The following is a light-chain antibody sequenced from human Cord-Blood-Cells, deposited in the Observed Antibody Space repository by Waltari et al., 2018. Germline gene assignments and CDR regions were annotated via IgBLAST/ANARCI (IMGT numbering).Light chain of an antibody. CDR2: GAS. Sequence: EIVLTQSPGTLSLSTGEIATLSCRASQSVSSSYLAWYQQKPGQAPRLLIYGASSRATGIPDRFSGSGSGTDFTLTISRLEPEDFTVYYCQQYGSSPPRYTFGQGTKLEIK. CDR3: QQYGSSPPRYT. V-gene: IGKV3-20*01. J-gene: IGKJ2*01. CDR1: QSVSSSY.